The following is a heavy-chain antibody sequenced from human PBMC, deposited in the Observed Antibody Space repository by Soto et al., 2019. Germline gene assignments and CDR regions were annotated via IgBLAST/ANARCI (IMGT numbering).Heavy chain of an antibody. CDR1: GVXFSGSA. Sequence: GGSPXLSCAASGVXFSGSAMHGVRQASGKGLEWVGRIRSKPNNYATAYAASVQGRFTISRDDSKNTAYLQMNSLKTEDPAVYYCTRHTSDYWGRGALVTLSS. CDR3: TRHTSDY. J-gene: IGHJ4*02. CDR2: IRSKPNNYAT. V-gene: IGHV3-73*01.